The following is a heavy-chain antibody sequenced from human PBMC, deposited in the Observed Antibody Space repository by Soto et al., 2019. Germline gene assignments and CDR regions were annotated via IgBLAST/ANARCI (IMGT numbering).Heavy chain of an antibody. CDR2: ISSSSSYI. CDR3: ARTPYCSGGSCYSGYAFDI. Sequence: GGSLRLSCAASGFTFSSYSMNWVRQAPGKGLEWVSSISSSSSYIYYADSVKGRFTISRDNAKNPLYLQMNSLRAEDTAVYYCARTPYCSGGSCYSGYAFDIWGQGTMVTVSS. CDR1: GFTFSSYS. D-gene: IGHD2-15*01. J-gene: IGHJ3*02. V-gene: IGHV3-21*01.